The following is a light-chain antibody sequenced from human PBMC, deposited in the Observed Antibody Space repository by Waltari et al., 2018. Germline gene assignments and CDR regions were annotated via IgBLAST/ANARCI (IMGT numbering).Light chain of an antibody. CDR3: CSYAGSYVV. CDR2: DVT. J-gene: IGLJ2*01. CDR1: RRDVGGYNY. Sequence: QSALTQPRPVSGSPGQPVTITCTGTRRDVGGYNYVSWYQQHPGKAPTLMIYDVTKRPSGGPDRFSGSKSGNTASLTISGLQAEDEADYYCCSYAGSYVVFGGGTKLTVL. V-gene: IGLV2-11*01.